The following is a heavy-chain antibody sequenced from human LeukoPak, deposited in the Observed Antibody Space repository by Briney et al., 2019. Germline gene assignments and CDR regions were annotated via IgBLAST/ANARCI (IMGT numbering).Heavy chain of an antibody. J-gene: IGHJ4*02. CDR2: VTSDGRWT. Sequence: PGGSLRLSCAASGFTFSTYAMTWVRQAPGKGLEWVAAVTSDGRWTNYADSVKGRFTVSRGNSKDTLFMQMSSLRAEDTAVYYCAKGTSWFGEDWGLGTLVTVSS. D-gene: IGHD3-10*01. CDR3: AKGTSWFGED. CDR1: GFTFSTYA. V-gene: IGHV3-23*01.